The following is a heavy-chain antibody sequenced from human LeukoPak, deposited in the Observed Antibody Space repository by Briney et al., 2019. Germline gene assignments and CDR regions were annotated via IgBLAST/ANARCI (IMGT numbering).Heavy chain of an antibody. CDR3: ARGFGSSWYDY. CDR1: GYTFTANY. J-gene: IGHJ4*02. D-gene: IGHD6-13*01. CDR2: INSNSGAT. Sequence: ASVKVSCKTSGYTFTANYIHWVRQAPGQGLEWVGWINSNSGATRYAQKSQGRVTMTRDTSISTAYMDLSRLTPDDMAVYYCARGFGSSWYDYWGQGTLVTVSS. V-gene: IGHV1-2*02.